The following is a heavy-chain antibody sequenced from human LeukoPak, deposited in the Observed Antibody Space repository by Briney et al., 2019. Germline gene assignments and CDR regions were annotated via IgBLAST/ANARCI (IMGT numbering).Heavy chain of an antibody. D-gene: IGHD5-18*01. CDR1: GGYIHTHQ. CDR3: ARDREHSYGSDFGH. V-gene: IGHV4-4*07. Sequence: SDTLSLTCTVSGGYIHTHQWAWIGQPAGKGLELVGRANVGGHRDYNPSLKSRVSMSIDESANQFSLSLMSVTAADTAVYYCARDREHSYGSDFGHWGQGILVTVSA. CDR2: ANVGGHR. J-gene: IGHJ4*02.